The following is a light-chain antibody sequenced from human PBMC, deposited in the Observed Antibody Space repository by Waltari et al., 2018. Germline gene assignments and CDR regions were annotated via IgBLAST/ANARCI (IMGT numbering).Light chain of an antibody. J-gene: IGLJ2*01. CDR3: QTWDNSIAV. CDR2: QDV. Sequence: SIDLTQPPSLSVSPGRTATIPCPGSSLGVRNPCWYRQGPGQSPDLGIYQDVKRPSGIPGRFAGSVSGDTATLTISETQPVDEADYYCQTWDNSIAVFGGGTTLTVL. V-gene: IGLV3-1*01. CDR1: SLGVRN.